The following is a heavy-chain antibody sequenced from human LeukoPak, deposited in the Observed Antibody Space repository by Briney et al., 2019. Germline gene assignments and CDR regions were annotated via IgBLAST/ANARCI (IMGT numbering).Heavy chain of an antibody. CDR2: IYPGDSDT. D-gene: IGHD3-10*01. V-gene: IGHV5-51*01. J-gene: IGHJ6*03. CDR1: GYSFTSYW. CDR3: ARHLPVSSMVRGVGNGYYYMDV. Sequence: PGESLKISCKGSGYSFTSYWIGWVRQMPGKGLEWMGIIYPGDSDTRYSPSFQGQVTISADKSISTAYLQWSSLKASDTAMYYCARHLPVSSMVRGVGNGYYYMDVWGKGTTVTVSS.